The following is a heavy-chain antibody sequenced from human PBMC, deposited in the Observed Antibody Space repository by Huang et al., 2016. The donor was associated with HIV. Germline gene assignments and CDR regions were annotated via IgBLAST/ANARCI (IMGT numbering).Heavy chain of an antibody. J-gene: IGHJ3*02. CDR3: ARHRSSGGVEEAFDI. CDR2: INNDGSIT. V-gene: IGHV3-74*03. CDR1: GFTFSSYW. Sequence: EVQLVESGGGLVQPGGSLRLSCAASGFTFSSYWMHWVRQAPGKGLVWVSRINNDGSITTYADSGKGRITISRDNARNTMYLQMTTLSAGDTAVYYCARHRSSGGVEEAFDIWGPGTLVTVAS. D-gene: IGHD2-8*02.